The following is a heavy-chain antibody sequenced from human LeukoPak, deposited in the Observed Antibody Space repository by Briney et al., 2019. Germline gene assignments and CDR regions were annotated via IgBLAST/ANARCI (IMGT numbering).Heavy chain of an antibody. CDR2: IIPIFGTA. CDR1: GGTFSSYA. J-gene: IGHJ6*02. D-gene: IGHD6-13*01. CDR3: ARDLGDSAGTSSDGMDV. V-gene: IGHV1-69*13. Sequence: SVKVSCKASGGTFSSYAISWVRQAPGQGLEWMGGIIPIFGTANYAQKFQGRVTITADESTSTAYMELSSLRPEDTAVYYCARDLGDSAGTSSDGMDVWGQGTTVTVS.